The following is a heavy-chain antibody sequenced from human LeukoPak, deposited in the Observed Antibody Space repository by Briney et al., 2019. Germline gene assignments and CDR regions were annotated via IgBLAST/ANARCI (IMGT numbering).Heavy chain of an antibody. V-gene: IGHV3-21*01. Sequence: GGALRLSCAASGFTCSTYFMNLVHQAPGKGLEWVSSISSSSTYIYHADSVKGRFTISRDNAKKSLYLQMNSLRAEDTAVYYCARELQDAFDIWGQGTMVIVSS. D-gene: IGHD4-11*01. CDR2: ISSSSTYI. J-gene: IGHJ3*02. CDR3: ARELQDAFDI. CDR1: GFTCSTYF.